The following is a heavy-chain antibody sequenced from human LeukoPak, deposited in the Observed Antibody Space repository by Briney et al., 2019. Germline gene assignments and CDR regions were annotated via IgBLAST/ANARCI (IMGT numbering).Heavy chain of an antibody. CDR2: ISSSSTI. D-gene: IGHD3-10*01. CDR1: GFTFSSYS. V-gene: IGHV3-48*02. J-gene: IGHJ4*02. Sequence: PGGSLRLSCAASGFTFSSYSMNWVRQAPGKGLEWVSYISSSSTIYYADSVKGRFTISRDNAKNSLYLQMNSLRDEDTAVYYCARDQEWFGESIDHWGQGTLVTVSS. CDR3: ARDQEWFGESIDH.